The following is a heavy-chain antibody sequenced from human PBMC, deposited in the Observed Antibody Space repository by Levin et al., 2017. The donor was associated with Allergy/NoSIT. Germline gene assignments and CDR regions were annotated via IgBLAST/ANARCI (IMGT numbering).Heavy chain of an antibody. CDR1: GFTFSSYA. CDR2: ISGGGGST. CDR3: AKVRVEDSSRSYYYYGMDV. J-gene: IGHJ6*02. Sequence: GGSLRLSCAASGFTFSSYAMSWVRQAPGKGLEWVSAISGGGGSTYYADSVKGRFTISRDNSKNTLYLQMNSLRAEDTAVYYCAKVRVEDSSRSYYYYGMDVWGQGTTVTVSS. D-gene: IGHD6-13*01. V-gene: IGHV3-23*01.